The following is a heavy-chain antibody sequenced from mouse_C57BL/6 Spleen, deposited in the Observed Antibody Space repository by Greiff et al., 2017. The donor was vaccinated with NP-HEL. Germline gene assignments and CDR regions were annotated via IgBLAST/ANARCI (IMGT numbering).Heavy chain of an antibody. CDR1: GYAFSSSW. J-gene: IGHJ3*01. D-gene: IGHD3-2*02. CDR2: IYPGDGDT. V-gene: IGHV1-82*01. Sequence: QVQLQQSGPELVKPGASVKISCKASGYAFSSSWMNWVKQRPGKGLEWIGRIYPGDGDTNYNGKFKGKATLTVDKSSSTAYMQLSSLTSEDSAVYVCARGAQATPFAYWGQGTLVTVSA. CDR3: ARGAQATPFAY.